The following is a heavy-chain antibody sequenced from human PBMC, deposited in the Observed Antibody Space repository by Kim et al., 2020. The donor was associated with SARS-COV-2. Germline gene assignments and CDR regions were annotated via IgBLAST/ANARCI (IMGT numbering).Heavy chain of an antibody. CDR3: ASKGVTTQGGFYFYGMDV. Sequence: SVKVSCKASGGTFSNYAISWVRQAPGQGLEWMGRIIPILGVTNYAQNFQGRVTITADKSTSTAYMELTSLRSEDTAVYYCASKGVTTQGGFYFYGMDVW. CDR2: IIPILGVT. V-gene: IGHV1-69*04. CDR1: GGTFSNYA. J-gene: IGHJ6*01. D-gene: IGHD4-17*01.